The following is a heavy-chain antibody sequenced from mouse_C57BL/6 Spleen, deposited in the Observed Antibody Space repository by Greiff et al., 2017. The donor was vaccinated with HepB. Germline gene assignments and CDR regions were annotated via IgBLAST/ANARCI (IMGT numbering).Heavy chain of an antibody. V-gene: IGHV14-2*01. D-gene: IGHD4-1*01. CDR2: IDPEDGET. Sequence: EVKLQQSGAELVKPGASVKLSCTASGFNIKDYYMHWVKQRTEQGLEWIGRIDPEDGETKYAPKFQGKATITADTSSNTAYLQLSSLTSEDTAVYYCALSLGWYFDVWGTGTTVTVSS. CDR3: ALSLGWYFDV. CDR1: GFNIKDYY. J-gene: IGHJ1*03.